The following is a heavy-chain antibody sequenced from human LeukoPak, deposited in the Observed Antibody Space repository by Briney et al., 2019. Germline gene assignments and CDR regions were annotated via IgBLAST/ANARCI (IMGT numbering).Heavy chain of an antibody. CDR1: GYSFTSYW. CDR3: ARYNRDGYDAMGAHDF. V-gene: IGHV5-51*01. J-gene: IGHJ4*02. D-gene: IGHD5-24*01. Sequence: GESLKISCKGSGYSFTSYWICWVRQMRGKGLEWMGIIYPADSDIKYSPSFQGQITISADRSTSTAYLQWSSLKASDSAMYYCARYNRDGYDAMGAHDFWGQGTLVTVSS. CDR2: IYPADSDI.